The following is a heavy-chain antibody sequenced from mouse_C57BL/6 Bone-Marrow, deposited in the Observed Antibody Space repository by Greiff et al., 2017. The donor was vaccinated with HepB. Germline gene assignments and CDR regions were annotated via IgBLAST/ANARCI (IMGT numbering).Heavy chain of an antibody. CDR2: ISSGSSTI. D-gene: IGHD2-2*01. CDR1: GFTFSDYG. Sequence: EVMLVESGGGLVKPGGSLKLSCAASGFTFSDYGMHWVRQAPEKGLEWVAYISSGSSTIYYADTVKGRFTISRDNAKNTLFLQMTSLRSEDTAMYYCARKYGYDSYFDYWGQGTTLTVSS. CDR3: ARKYGYDSYFDY. J-gene: IGHJ2*01. V-gene: IGHV5-17*01.